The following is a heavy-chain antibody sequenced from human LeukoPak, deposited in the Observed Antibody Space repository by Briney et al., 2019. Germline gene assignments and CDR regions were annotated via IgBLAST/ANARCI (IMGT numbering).Heavy chain of an antibody. Sequence: GGSLRLSCAASGFTFSSYAMHWVRQAPGKGLEWVAVISYDGSNKYYADSVKGRFTISRDNSKNTLYLQMNSLRAEDTAVYYCARVYVYYFDYWGQGTLVTVSS. CDR2: ISYDGSNK. D-gene: IGHD3-16*01. CDR3: ARVYVYYFDY. J-gene: IGHJ4*02. CDR1: GFTFSSYA. V-gene: IGHV3-30*04.